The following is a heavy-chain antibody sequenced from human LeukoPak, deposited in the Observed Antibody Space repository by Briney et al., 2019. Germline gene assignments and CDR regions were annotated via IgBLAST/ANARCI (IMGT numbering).Heavy chain of an antibody. V-gene: IGHV1-18*01. D-gene: IGHD1-26*01. CDR1: GYTFTSYG. J-gene: IGHJ6*03. CDR2: ISAYNGNT. Sequence: ASVKVSCKASGYTFTSYGISWVRQAPGQGLEGVGWISAYNGNTNYVQKLQGRVTMTTDTSTSTAYMELRSLRSDDTAVYYCARSGSGSYYYYMDVWGKGTTVTVSS. CDR3: ARSGSGSYYYYMDV.